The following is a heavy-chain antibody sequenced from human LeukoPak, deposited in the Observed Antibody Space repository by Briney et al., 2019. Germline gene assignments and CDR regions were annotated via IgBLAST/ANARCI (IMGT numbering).Heavy chain of an antibody. D-gene: IGHD6-13*01. CDR2: VYNTVIT. CDR1: GGSISGYY. CDR3: ARQSPIAAAPLYFDY. Sequence: SETLSLTCTVSGGSISGYYWSWIRQPPGKGLEWIGYVYNTVITNYNPSLKSRVTISVDTSKNQFSLRLSSVTAADTAVYYCARQSPIAAAPLYFDYWGQGTLVTVSS. J-gene: IGHJ4*02. V-gene: IGHV4-59*08.